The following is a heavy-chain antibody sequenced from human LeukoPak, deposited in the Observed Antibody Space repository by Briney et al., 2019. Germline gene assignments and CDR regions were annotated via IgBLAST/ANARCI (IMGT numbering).Heavy chain of an antibody. J-gene: IGHJ3*02. CDR3: AREVYDSSGYYYVDVINDAFDI. Sequence: SETLSLTCTVSGGSISSGGYYWSWIRQHPGKGLEWIGYIYYSGSTYYNPSLKSRVTISVDTSKNQFSLKLSSVTAADTAVYYCAREVYDSSGYYYVDVINDAFDIWGQGTMVTVSS. CDR1: GGSISSGGYY. CDR2: IYYSGST. V-gene: IGHV4-31*03. D-gene: IGHD3-22*01.